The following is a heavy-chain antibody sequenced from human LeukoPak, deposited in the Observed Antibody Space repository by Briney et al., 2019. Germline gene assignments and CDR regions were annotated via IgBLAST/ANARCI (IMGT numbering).Heavy chain of an antibody. CDR2: INPKSGRT. V-gene: IGHV1-2*02. D-gene: IGHD3-3*01. CDR1: GYSFTDYY. J-gene: IGHJ5*02. CDR3: ARADFVDAGPYLIGP. Sequence: ASVRVSCKTSGYSFTDYYIHWVRQAPGQGLEWMGWINPKSGRTSSARKFQDRVTMTRDPSISTVYMDMAWLTSDDTAIYFCARADFVDAGPYLIGPWGQGTLVTVSS.